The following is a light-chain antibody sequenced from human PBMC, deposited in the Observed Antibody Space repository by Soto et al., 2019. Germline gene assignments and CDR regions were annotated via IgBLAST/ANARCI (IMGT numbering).Light chain of an antibody. CDR3: QQYNSYWT. Sequence: ETVLTHSPATVSLSPGDRATLPFSASQSVSSNKLAWYQQKPGQAPRLLIYAASSRATGIPDRFSGSGSGTEFTLTISSLQPDDFATYYCQQYNSYWTFGQGTKVDIK. J-gene: IGKJ1*01. CDR2: AAS. CDR1: QSVSSNK. V-gene: IGKV3-20*01.